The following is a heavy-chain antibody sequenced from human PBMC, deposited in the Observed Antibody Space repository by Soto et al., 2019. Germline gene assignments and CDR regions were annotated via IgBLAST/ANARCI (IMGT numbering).Heavy chain of an antibody. CDR2: IWYDGSNK. CDR1: GFTFSSYG. D-gene: IGHD2-2*01. V-gene: IGHV3-33*01. Sequence: GGSLRLSCAASGFTFSSYGMHWVRQAPGKXLEWVAVIWYDGSNKYYADSVKGRFTISRDNSKNTLYLQMNSLRAEDTAVYYCARSPVVPAAMIRYYGMDVWGQGTTVTVSS. CDR3: ARSPVVPAAMIRYYGMDV. J-gene: IGHJ6*02.